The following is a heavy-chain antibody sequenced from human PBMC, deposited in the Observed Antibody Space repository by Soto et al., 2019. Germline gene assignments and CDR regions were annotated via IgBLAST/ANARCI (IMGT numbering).Heavy chain of an antibody. Sequence: PGESLKISCKGSGYSFTSDCIGWVRQMPGKGLEWMGIIYPGDSDTRYSPAFQGQVTMSADKSINTAYLQWSSLRASDTAMYFCARFYSSGLYYFDYWGQGTLVTVSS. CDR2: IYPGDSDT. CDR3: ARFYSSGLYYFDY. CDR1: GYSFTSDC. V-gene: IGHV5-51*01. D-gene: IGHD6-19*01. J-gene: IGHJ4*02.